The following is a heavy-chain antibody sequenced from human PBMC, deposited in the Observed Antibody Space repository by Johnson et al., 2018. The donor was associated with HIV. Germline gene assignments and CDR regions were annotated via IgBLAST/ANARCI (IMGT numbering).Heavy chain of an antibody. D-gene: IGHD6-25*01. J-gene: IGHJ3*02. Sequence: VQVVESEGGVVQPGRSLRLSCAASEFTFSNYAMDWVRQAPGRGLEWVALVSFDGSNKYFADSVKGRFTISRDNSKNTVRLQMNGLRAEDTALYYCARDEMQRRYALTAFDIWGQGTMVTVSS. CDR2: VSFDGSNK. V-gene: IGHV3-30-3*01. CDR3: ARDEMQRRYALTAFDI. CDR1: EFTFSNYA.